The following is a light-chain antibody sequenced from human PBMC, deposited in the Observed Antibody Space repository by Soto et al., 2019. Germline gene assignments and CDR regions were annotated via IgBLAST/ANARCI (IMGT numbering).Light chain of an antibody. CDR1: QSVSSNS. CDR3: QQYGRSPWT. CDR2: GAS. Sequence: EIVLTQSPGTVSLSPGERATLSCRASQSVSSNSVAWFQQRSGQAPRLLIFGASSRATGIPDRFSGSGSGTDFTLTISGLEPEDFAVYFCQQYGRSPWTFGQGTKWIS. J-gene: IGKJ1*01. V-gene: IGKV3-20*01.